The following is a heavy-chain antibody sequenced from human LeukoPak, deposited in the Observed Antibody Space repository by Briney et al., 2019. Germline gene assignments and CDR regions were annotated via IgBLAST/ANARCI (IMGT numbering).Heavy chain of an antibody. D-gene: IGHD2-2*01. CDR2: MNPDSGST. J-gene: IGHJ4*02. CDR3: ARGISSTSCDY. V-gene: IGHV1-8*02. Sequence: GASVKVSCKASGYTFTSYYMHWVRQAPGQGLEWMGWMNPDSGSTGYAQKFQGRVTMTRNTSISTAYMELSSLRSDDTAVYYCARGISSTSCDYWGQGTLVTVSS. CDR1: GYTFTSYY.